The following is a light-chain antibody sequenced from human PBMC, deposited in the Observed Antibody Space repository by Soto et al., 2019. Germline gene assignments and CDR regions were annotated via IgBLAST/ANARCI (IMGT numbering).Light chain of an antibody. Sequence: QSVLTQSPSASGTPGQRVTISCSGSSSNIGRNTVNWYLQLPGTAPKLLIYSNNQRPSGVPDRFTGSKSGTSASLAISGLQSEDEADYYCASWDDSLNGVVFGGGTKLTVL. CDR1: SSNIGRNT. V-gene: IGLV1-44*01. CDR2: SNN. J-gene: IGLJ2*01. CDR3: ASWDDSLNGVV.